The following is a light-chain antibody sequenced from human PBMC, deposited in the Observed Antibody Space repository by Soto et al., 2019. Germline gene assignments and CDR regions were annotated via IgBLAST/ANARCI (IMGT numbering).Light chain of an antibody. V-gene: IGKV1-8*01. CDR1: QDVGRY. J-gene: IGKJ1*01. Sequence: AIRMTQSPSSLSASAGDRGAIACRASQDVGRYLVWYQQKPGQAPKLLIYGASTLQSGVQSRFRGGGSGTDFTLTISCLQCEEFETYYCQHYKNYPWTFGQGTKVEIK. CDR2: GAS. CDR3: QHYKNYPWT.